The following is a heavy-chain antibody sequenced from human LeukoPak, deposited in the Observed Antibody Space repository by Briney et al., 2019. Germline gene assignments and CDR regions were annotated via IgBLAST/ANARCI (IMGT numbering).Heavy chain of an antibody. CDR3: ARDRGAVAGTFYDY. V-gene: IGHV4-59*12. Sequence: SSETLSLTCTVSGGSISSYYWSWIRQPPGMGLEWIGYMFHGGSTYYNPSLKSRVTISVDGSRNQFSLNLTSVTTADTAVYYCARDRGAVAGTFYDYWGQGTLVTVSS. J-gene: IGHJ4*02. D-gene: IGHD6-19*01. CDR2: MFHGGST. CDR1: GGSISSYY.